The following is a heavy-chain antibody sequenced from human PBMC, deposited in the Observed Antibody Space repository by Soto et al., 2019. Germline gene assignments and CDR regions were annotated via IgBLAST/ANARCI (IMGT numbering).Heavy chain of an antibody. V-gene: IGHV1-46*01. CDR1: GYDFFKYN. J-gene: IGHJ4*02. CDR2: INPNGGYT. Sequence: QVQLVQSGAEVKKPGASVKVSCKTSGYDFFKYNMHWVRQAPGQGLEWMGVINPNGGYTRHAQKFQGRVLMTRDTSSKTVYMELSCLTSADTAMYYCTRADSDVVILPDVRPLFDLWVQGALVTFSS. D-gene: IGHD2-21*02. CDR3: TRADSDVVILPDVRPLFDL.